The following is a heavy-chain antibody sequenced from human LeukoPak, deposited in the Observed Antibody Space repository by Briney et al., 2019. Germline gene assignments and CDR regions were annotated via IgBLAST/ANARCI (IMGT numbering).Heavy chain of an antibody. V-gene: IGHV3-23*01. J-gene: IGHJ6*02. CDR1: GFTFSSYA. CDR2: ISGSGGST. CDR3: AKGGFAPLDIVVVPAYYYYYGMDV. Sequence: PGGSLRLSCAASGFTFSSYAMSWVRQAPGKGLEWVSAISGSGGSTYYADSVKGRFTISRDNSKNTLYLQMNSLRAEDTAVYYCAKGGFAPLDIVVVPAYYYYYGMDVWGQGTTVTVSS. D-gene: IGHD2-2*03.